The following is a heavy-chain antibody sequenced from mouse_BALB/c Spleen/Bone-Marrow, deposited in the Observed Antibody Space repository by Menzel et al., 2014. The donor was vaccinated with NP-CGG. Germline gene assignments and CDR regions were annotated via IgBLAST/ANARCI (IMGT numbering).Heavy chain of an antibody. J-gene: IGHJ2*02. CDR3: ARLGYYGYLDY. CDR1: GFDFSRYW. D-gene: IGHD2-3*01. Sequence: EVKLVESGGGLVQPGGSLKLSCAASGFDFSRYWMSWVRQAPGKGLEWIGEINPDSSTINYTPSLKDKFIISRDNAKNTLYLQMSKVRSEDTALYYCARLGYYGYLDYWGRGTSLTVSS. V-gene: IGHV4-1*02. CDR2: INPDSSTI.